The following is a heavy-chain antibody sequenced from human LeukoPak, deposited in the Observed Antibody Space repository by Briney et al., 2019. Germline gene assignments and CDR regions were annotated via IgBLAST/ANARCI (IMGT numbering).Heavy chain of an antibody. Sequence: VKPSETLSLTCSVSGFSISSSGYYWDWVRQPPGKGLEWIGSIYYSVTTYYTSSLKSRVTISEDTSKNRFSLMLTSVTAADTAVYYCARQVSDYFYYYIDVWGEGTTVIVSS. CDR1: GFSISSSGYY. CDR2: IYYSVTT. J-gene: IGHJ6*03. V-gene: IGHV4-39*01. CDR3: ARQVSDYFYYYIDV.